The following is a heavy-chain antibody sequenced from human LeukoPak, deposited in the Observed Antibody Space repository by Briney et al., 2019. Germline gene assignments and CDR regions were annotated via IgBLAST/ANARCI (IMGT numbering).Heavy chain of an antibody. D-gene: IGHD2-8*02. CDR3: AKGDRGHCTGVKCYPFDY. CDR2: ITGTGGRGGI. CDR1: GLTYANYA. V-gene: IGHV3-23*01. Sequence: PGGSLRLSCLAPGLTYANYAMNWVRQAPGKRLDWVASITGTGGRGGIYYADSVKGRFTISRDNSKNTLFLQMSSLRAEDTAVYHCAKGDRGHCTGVKCYPFDYWGQGTVVTVSS. J-gene: IGHJ4*02.